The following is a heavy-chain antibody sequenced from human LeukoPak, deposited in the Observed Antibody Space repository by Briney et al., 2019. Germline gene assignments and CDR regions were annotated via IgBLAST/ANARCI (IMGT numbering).Heavy chain of an antibody. J-gene: IGHJ6*03. V-gene: IGHV4-59*01. D-gene: IGHD3-10*01. Sequence: SETLSLTCTVSGGSISSYFWNWIRQPPGKGLEWIGYLDYSGSTNYNPSLKSRVTILVDTSKNHFSLKLSSLTAADTAVYYCAREEGGSGSSYFYYMDVWGIGTTVTVSS. CDR3: AREEGGSGSSYFYYMDV. CDR1: GGSISSYF. CDR2: LDYSGST.